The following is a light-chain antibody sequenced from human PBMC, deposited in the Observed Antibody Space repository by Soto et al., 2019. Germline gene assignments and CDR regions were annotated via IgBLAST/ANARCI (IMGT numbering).Light chain of an antibody. Sequence: EIVVTQSPATLSVSPGERATLSCRASQSVSTNVAWYQQKSGQAPRLLIYGPFTRASGIPARLSGSGSGRKFPLTINNLQSEDVAVYYCHQYNDLPPAFGQGTKVEIK. J-gene: IGKJ1*01. CDR1: QSVSTN. CDR2: GPF. CDR3: HQYNDLPPA. V-gene: IGKV3-15*01.